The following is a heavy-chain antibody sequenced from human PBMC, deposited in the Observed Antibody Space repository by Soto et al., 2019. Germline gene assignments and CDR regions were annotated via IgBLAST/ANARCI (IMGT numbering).Heavy chain of an antibody. Sequence: QVQLVQSGAEVKKPGASVKVSCKASGYTFTNYDINWVRQATGQGLEWMGWMNPNSGNTGYAQKLQGRVTMTRNTSISTAYMELSSLRSEDTAVYYCARSLEWLLATFNWFDPWGQGTLVTVSS. CDR3: ARSLEWLLATFNWFDP. D-gene: IGHD3-3*01. V-gene: IGHV1-8*01. CDR1: GYTFTNYD. CDR2: MNPNSGNT. J-gene: IGHJ5*02.